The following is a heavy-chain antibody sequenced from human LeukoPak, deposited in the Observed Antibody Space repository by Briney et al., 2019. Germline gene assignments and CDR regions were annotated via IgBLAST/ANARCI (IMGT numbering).Heavy chain of an antibody. J-gene: IGHJ4*02. V-gene: IGHV1-2*06. CDR3: ASGTFGDYSLDF. CDR1: AYTFTGYH. D-gene: IGHD4-17*01. CDR2: INPDRGAT. Sequence: ASVKVSCKASAYTFTGYHLHWVRQAPGQGLEWMGRINPDRGATDYSQKFQGRVTMAGDTSIGTAYMELSRLRSDDTAVYYCASGTFGDYSLDFWGQGTLVTVSS.